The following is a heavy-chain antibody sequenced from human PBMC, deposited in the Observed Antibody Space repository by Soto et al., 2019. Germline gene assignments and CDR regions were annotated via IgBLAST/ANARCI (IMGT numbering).Heavy chain of an antibody. Sequence: SETLSLTCTVSGGSVSSGSYYWSWIRQPPGKGLEWIGYTYYSGSTNYNPSLKSRVTISVDTSKNQFSLKLSSVTAADTAVYYFVRSAGGYIVLVPADYYYGMDVWGQGTTVTV. D-gene: IGHD2-2*01. CDR1: GGSVSSGSYY. CDR3: VRSAGGYIVLVPADYYYGMDV. V-gene: IGHV4-61*01. CDR2: TYYSGST. J-gene: IGHJ6*02.